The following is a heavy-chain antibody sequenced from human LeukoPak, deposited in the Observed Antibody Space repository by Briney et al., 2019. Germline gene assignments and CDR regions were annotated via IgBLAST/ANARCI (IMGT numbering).Heavy chain of an antibody. D-gene: IGHD3-10*01. CDR2: VYHSGTT. J-gene: IGHJ4*02. CDR1: NYSISRTYH. V-gene: IGHV4-38-2*02. CDR3: ATMMYGSGNYYNSDY. Sequence: SETLSLTCTASNYSISRTYHWGWIRQPPGKGLEWIGTVYHSGTTYYSPSLKSRVTISIHPSKNQFSLRLSSVTAADTAVYYCATMMYGSGNYYNSDYWGQGTLVTVSS.